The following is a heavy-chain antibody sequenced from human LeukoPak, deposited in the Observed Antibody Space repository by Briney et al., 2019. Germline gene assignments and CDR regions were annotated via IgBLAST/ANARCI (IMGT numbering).Heavy chain of an antibody. V-gene: IGHV1-2*02. CDR1: GYTFTGHY. J-gene: IGHJ4*02. Sequence: ASVKVSCKASGYTFTGHYMHWVRQAPGQGLEWMGWINPNSGGTNYAQKFQGRVTMTRDTSISTAYMELSRLRSDDTAVYYCARETNIVGATLLNYWGQGTLVTVFS. D-gene: IGHD1-26*01. CDR2: INPNSGGT. CDR3: ARETNIVGATLLNY.